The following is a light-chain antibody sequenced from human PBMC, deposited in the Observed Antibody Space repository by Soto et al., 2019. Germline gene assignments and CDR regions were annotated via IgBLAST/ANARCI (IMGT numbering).Light chain of an antibody. CDR1: QSVSSSY. CDR2: GAS. Sequence: EIVLTQSPGTLSLSPGERATLSCRASQSVSSSYLAWYQQKPGQAPRLLIYGASSRATGIPDRFSGSGSGTDFTLTISRLVPEDFAVYYCQQYGSTPSITFGQGTRL. J-gene: IGKJ5*01. CDR3: QQYGSTPSIT. V-gene: IGKV3-20*01.